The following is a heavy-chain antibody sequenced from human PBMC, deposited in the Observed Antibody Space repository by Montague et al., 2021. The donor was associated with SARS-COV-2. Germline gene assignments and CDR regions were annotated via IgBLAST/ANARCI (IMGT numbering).Heavy chain of an antibody. D-gene: IGHD6-19*01. CDR2: INHSGST. CDR1: GGSFSGYY. Sequence: SETLSLTCAVYGGSFSGYYWSWIRQPPGKGLEWIGEINHSGSTXXXPSXXXRVTISVDTSKNQFSLKLSSVTAADTAVYYCARGVEQWLWGQNYYYYYGMDVWGQGTTATVSS. V-gene: IGHV4-34*01. J-gene: IGHJ6*02. CDR3: ARGVEQWLWGQNYYYYYGMDV.